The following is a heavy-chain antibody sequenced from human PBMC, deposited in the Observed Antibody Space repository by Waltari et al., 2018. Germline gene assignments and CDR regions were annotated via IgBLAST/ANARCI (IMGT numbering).Heavy chain of an antibody. CDR3: ARDLENTAMVTDSSDY. J-gene: IGHJ4*02. V-gene: IGHV1-2*02. CDR2: INPNSGGT. CDR1: GYTFTGYY. D-gene: IGHD5-18*01. Sequence: QVQLVQSGAEVKKPGASVKVSCKASGYTFTGYYMHWVRQAPGQGLEWMGWINPNSGGTNYAQKFQGRVTMTRDTSISTAYMGLSRLRSDDTAVYYCARDLENTAMVTDSSDYWGQGTLVTVSS.